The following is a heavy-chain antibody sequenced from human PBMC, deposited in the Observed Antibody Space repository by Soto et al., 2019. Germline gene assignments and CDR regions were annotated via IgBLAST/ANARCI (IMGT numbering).Heavy chain of an antibody. CDR2: IYPGDSDT. D-gene: IGHD1-26*01. V-gene: IGHV5-51*01. CDR3: ARNEGAMKYYYYYGMDV. Sequence: WDSLKISCKGSGYSFTSYWIGWVRQMPGKGLEWMGIIYPGDSDTRYSPSFQGQVTISADKSISTAYLQWSSLKASDTAMYYCARNEGAMKYYYYYGMDVWGQGTTVTVSS. J-gene: IGHJ6*02. CDR1: GYSFTSYW.